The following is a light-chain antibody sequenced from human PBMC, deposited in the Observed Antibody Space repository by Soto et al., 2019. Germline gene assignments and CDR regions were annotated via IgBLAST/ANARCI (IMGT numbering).Light chain of an antibody. J-gene: IGKJ2*01. CDR2: AAY. V-gene: IGKV1-39*01. CDR1: KSISSY. CDR3: QQSNSSPYT. Sequence: DIRMTQSPSSLSASVGDRVNITCRASKSISSYLNWYQHKPGTAPKLLIYAAYRLQSGVPSRFTGSGSRTDFTRTISSLQPEDFATYFCQQSNSSPYTFGQGTRLEIK.